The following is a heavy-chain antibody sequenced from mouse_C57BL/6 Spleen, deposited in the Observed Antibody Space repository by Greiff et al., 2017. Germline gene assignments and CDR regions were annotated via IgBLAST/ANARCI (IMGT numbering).Heavy chain of an antibody. Sequence: QVQLQQPGAELVMPGASVKLSCKASGYTFTSYWMHWVKQRPGQGLEWIGEIDPSDSYTNYNQKFKGKSTLTVDKSSSTAYMQLSSLTSEDSAVDYCARGVTTVYFDYWGQGTTLTVSA. J-gene: IGHJ2*01. CDR3: ARGVTTVYFDY. D-gene: IGHD2-13*01. CDR2: IDPSDSYT. CDR1: GYTFTSYW. V-gene: IGHV1-69*01.